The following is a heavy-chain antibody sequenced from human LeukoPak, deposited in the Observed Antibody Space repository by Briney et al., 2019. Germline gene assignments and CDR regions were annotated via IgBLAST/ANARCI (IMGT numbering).Heavy chain of an antibody. CDR2: IKQDGSEK. Sequence: GGSLRLSCAASGFTFSSYWMSWVRQAPGKGLEWVANIKQDGSEKYYVDSVKGRFTISRDNAKNSLYLQMNSLRAEDTAVYYCARGKTSQNIVTRKTYNWFDPWGQGTLVTVSS. CDR1: GFTFSSYW. D-gene: IGHD2/OR15-2a*01. CDR3: ARGKTSQNIVTRKTYNWFDP. V-gene: IGHV3-7*01. J-gene: IGHJ5*02.